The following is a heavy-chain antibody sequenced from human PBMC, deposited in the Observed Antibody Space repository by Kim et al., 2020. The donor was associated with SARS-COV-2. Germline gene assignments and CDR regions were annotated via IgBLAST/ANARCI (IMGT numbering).Heavy chain of an antibody. Sequence: GESLKISCKGSGYSFTSYWIGWVRQMPGKGLEWMGIIYPGDSDTRYSPSFQGQVTISADKSISTAYLQWSSLKASDTAMYYCSTVPVVVAADPLFFDYWGQGTLVTVSS. CDR3: STVPVVVAADPLFFDY. CDR2: IYPGDSDT. CDR1: GYSFTSYW. J-gene: IGHJ4*02. D-gene: IGHD2-15*01. V-gene: IGHV5-51*01.